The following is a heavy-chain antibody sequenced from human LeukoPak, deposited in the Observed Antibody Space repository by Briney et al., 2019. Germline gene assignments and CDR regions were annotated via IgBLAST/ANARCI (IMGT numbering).Heavy chain of an antibody. D-gene: IGHD2-15*01. J-gene: IGHJ4*02. CDR2: ISDTGNT. CDR3: AKAPVTTCRGAFCYPFDY. Sequence: GGSLRLSCAASRFTFSSYGMSWVRQAPGKGREWVSAISDTGNTYHADSVKGRFTISRDSSKNTLFLQMNRLRPEDAAVYYCAKAPVTTCRGAFCYPFDYWGLGTLVTVSS. CDR1: RFTFSSYG. V-gene: IGHV3-23*01.